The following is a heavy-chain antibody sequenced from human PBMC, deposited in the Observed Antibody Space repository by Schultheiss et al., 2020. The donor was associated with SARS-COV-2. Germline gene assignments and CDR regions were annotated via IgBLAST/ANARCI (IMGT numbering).Heavy chain of an antibody. CDR3: ARPSQPFAEGLYFDL. J-gene: IGHJ2*01. D-gene: IGHD2-2*01. V-gene: IGHV4-34*01. CDR1: GGSFSGYY. Sequence: SQTLSLTCAVYGGSFSGYYWSWIRQPPGKGLEWIGEINHSGSTNYNPSLKSRVTISVDTSKNQFSLKLSSVTAADTAVYYCARPSQPFAEGLYFDLWGRGTLVTVSS. CDR2: INHSGST.